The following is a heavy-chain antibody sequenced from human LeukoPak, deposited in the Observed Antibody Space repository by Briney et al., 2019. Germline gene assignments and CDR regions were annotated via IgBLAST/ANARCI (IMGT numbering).Heavy chain of an antibody. CDR2: IYHTGST. D-gene: IGHD7-27*01. CDR1: GGSVSDYY. J-gene: IGHJ4*02. Sequence: PSETLSLTCTTSGGSVSDYYWSWIRQSPGKGLEWIGYIYHTGSTSYSPSLKSRVTISADTSQNQFSLKLSSVTAADTAVYYCASRKLGNDYWGQGTLVTVSS. CDR3: ASRKLGNDY. V-gene: IGHV4-59*02.